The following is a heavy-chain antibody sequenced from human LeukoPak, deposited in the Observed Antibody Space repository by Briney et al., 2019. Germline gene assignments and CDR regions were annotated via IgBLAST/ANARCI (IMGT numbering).Heavy chain of an antibody. J-gene: IGHJ4*02. CDR2: IKQDGSEK. D-gene: IGHD1-26*01. CDR3: ARISGSYVFDY. Sequence: GGSLRLSCAASGIIFSSNWMSWVRQAPGKGLEWVANIKQDGSEKYYVDSVKGRFTISRDNAKNSMYLQMNSLRAEDTAVYYCARISGSYVFDYWGQGTLVTVSS. CDR1: GIIFSSNW. V-gene: IGHV3-7*05.